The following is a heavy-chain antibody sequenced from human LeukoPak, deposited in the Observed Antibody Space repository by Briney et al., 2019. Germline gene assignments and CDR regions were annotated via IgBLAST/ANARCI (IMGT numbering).Heavy chain of an antibody. D-gene: IGHD2-15*01. V-gene: IGHV1-18*01. Sequence: GASVKVSCKASGYTFTSYSISWVRQAPGQRLEWMGWISAYNGNTIYAQKVKGRVTMTTDTSTSTAYMELRSLKSDDTAVYYCARASYCSGGSCYSDYWGQGTLVTVSS. CDR1: GYTFTSYS. CDR2: ISAYNGNT. J-gene: IGHJ4*02. CDR3: ARASYCSGGSCYSDY.